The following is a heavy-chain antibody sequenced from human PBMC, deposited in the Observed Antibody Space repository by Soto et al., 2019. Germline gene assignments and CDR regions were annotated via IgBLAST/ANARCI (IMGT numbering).Heavy chain of an antibody. D-gene: IGHD3-3*01. CDR2: INSDGITT. Sequence: GGSLRLSCAASGFSFSSYWMHWVRQAPGKGLVWVSRINSDGITTAYADSVKGRFTISRDNSKNTLYLQMNSLRAEDTAVYYCARERALKNSGDYWGQGTLVTVSS. J-gene: IGHJ4*02. CDR1: GFSFSSYW. V-gene: IGHV3-74*01. CDR3: ARERALKNSGDY.